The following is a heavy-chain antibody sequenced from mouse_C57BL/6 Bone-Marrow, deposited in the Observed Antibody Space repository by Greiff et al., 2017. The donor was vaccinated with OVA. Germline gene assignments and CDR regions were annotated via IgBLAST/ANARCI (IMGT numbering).Heavy chain of an antibody. CDR2: IDPENGDT. Sequence: EVQLQQSGAELVRPGASVKLSCTASGFNIKDDYMHWVKQRPEQGLEWIGWIDPENGDTEYASKFQGKATITADTSSNTAYLQLSSLTSEDTAVYYCTGYGHHGRYYFDYWGQGTTLTVSS. V-gene: IGHV14-4*01. CDR3: TGYGHHGRYYFDY. J-gene: IGHJ2*01. CDR1: GFNIKDDY. D-gene: IGHD1-1*02.